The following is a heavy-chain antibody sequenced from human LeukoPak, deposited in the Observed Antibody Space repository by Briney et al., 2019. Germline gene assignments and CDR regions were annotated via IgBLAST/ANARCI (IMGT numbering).Heavy chain of an antibody. Sequence: PGGSLRLSCAASGFTFSNYWMTWVRQAPGKGLEWVANIKQDGSEKYYVDSVKGRFTISRDNAKKSLYLQMNSLRAEDAATYYCARVARAFDYWGQGTRVTVSS. V-gene: IGHV3-7*03. CDR2: IKQDGSEK. CDR1: GFTFSNYW. CDR3: ARVARAFDY. J-gene: IGHJ4*02.